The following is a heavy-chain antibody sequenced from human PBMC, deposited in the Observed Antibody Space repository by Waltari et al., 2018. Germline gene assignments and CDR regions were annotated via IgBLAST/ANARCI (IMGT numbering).Heavy chain of an antibody. D-gene: IGHD3-10*01. V-gene: IGHV4-39*07. Sequence: QLQLQESGPGLVKPSETLSLSCTVSGGSISSSSYYWGWNPQPPGKGLEWIGSIYYSGSTYYNPALKSRVTISVDTSKNQFSLKLSSVTAADTAVYYCAREYYGSGNWFDPWGQGTLVTVSS. J-gene: IGHJ5*02. CDR3: AREYYGSGNWFDP. CDR1: GGSISSSSYY. CDR2: IYYSGST.